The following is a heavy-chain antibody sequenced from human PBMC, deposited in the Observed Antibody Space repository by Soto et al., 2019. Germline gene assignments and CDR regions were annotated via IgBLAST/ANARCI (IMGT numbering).Heavy chain of an antibody. Sequence: QVQLVQSGAEVKKPGASVKVSCKASGYTFTGYYMHWVRQAPGQGREWMGWINPNSGGKNYAQKFQGWVTMTRDRYISTAYTERIRVRYDDTAVYYCARGRRRASGASSFDHWGQGTMVTVSS. J-gene: IGHJ5*02. D-gene: IGHD1-26*01. CDR3: ARGRRRASGASSFDH. CDR1: GYTFTGYY. V-gene: IGHV1-2*04. CDR2: INPNSGGK.